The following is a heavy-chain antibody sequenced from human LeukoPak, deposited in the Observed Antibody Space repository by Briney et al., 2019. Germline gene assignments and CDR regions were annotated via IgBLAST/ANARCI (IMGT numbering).Heavy chain of an antibody. CDR2: IWYDGSNK. Sequence: GGSLRLSCAASGFTFSSYGMHWVRQAPGKGLEWVAVIWYDGSNKYYADSVKGRFTISRDNSKNTLYLQMNSLRAEDTAVYYCARGVEYYDFWSGYFDYWGQGTLVTVSS. J-gene: IGHJ4*02. V-gene: IGHV3-33*01. CDR3: ARGVEYYDFWSGYFDY. CDR1: GFTFSSYG. D-gene: IGHD3-3*01.